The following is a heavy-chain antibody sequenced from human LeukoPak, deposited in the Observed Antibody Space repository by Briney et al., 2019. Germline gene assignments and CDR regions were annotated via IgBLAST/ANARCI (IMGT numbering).Heavy chain of an antibody. CDR1: GFTFSSYA. J-gene: IGHJ4*02. CDR3: AKTTTGYSSGRFPGWPVDY. Sequence: GGSLRLSCAASGFTFSSYAMYGVRQAAGKGLEWVSGIFGSGGSTHYADSVKGRFTISRDNSKNTVYLQMNSLRAEDTAVYYCAKTTTGYSSGRFPGWPVDYWGQGTLVTVSS. CDR2: IFGSGGST. V-gene: IGHV3-23*01. D-gene: IGHD6-19*01.